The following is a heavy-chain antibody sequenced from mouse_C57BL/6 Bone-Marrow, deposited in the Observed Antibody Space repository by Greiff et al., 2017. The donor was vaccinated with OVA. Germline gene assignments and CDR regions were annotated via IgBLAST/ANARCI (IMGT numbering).Heavy chain of an antibody. Sequence: EVQLQQSGPELVKPGASVKISCKASGYTFTDYYMNWVKQSHGKSLEWIGDINPNNGGTSYNQKFKGKATLTVDKSSSTAYMELRSLTSEDSAVYYCAVPYYYGSSLWAMDYWGQGTSVTVSS. D-gene: IGHD1-1*01. CDR2: INPNNGGT. CDR1: GYTFTDYY. J-gene: IGHJ4*01. CDR3: AVPYYYGSSLWAMDY. V-gene: IGHV1-26*01.